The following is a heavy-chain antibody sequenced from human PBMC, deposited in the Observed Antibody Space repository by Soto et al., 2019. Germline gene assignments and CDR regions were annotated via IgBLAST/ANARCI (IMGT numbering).Heavy chain of an antibody. D-gene: IGHD1-1*01. CDR3: ARVERGTATTVVDALDI. J-gene: IGHJ3*02. V-gene: IGHV4-34*01. CDR2: MSHSGGT. Sequence: QVQLQQWGAGLLKPSETLSLTCAVYGGFVSSGSYYWSWIRQPPGKGLEWIGEMSHSGGTHFNPSHKSRVPISVDTSKNQFSLKMSSVTAADTALYYCARVERGTATTVVDALDIWGPGTMVTVSS. CDR1: GGFVSSGSYY.